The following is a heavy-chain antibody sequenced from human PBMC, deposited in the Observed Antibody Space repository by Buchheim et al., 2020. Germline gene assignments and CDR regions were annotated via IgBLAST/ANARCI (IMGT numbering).Heavy chain of an antibody. CDR1: GFSFNTYW. V-gene: IGHV3-74*03. CDR3: AGEGGYCGSPTCYKYFYY. J-gene: IGHJ4*02. D-gene: IGHD2-2*02. CDR2: IKNDGTIT. Sequence: EVQLVESGGGLVQPGGSLRLSCAASGFSFNTYWMHWVRQAPGKGPVWVSRIKNDGTITSYAESVKGRFTISRDNAKNTLDLQMNSLTAEDTAVYYCAGEGGYCGSPTCYKYFYYWGQGTL.